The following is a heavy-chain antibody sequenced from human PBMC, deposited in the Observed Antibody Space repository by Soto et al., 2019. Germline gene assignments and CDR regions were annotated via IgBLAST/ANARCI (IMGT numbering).Heavy chain of an antibody. Sequence: GSLRLSCAASVFTFSSYWMHWVRQVPGKGLVWVSRIKGDGTNTGYADSVKGRFTISRDNVKNTLYLQMNSLRAEDTAVYYCARGLSGYYGFDYWGQGTLVTVSS. D-gene: IGHD5-12*01. J-gene: IGHJ4*02. CDR3: ARGLSGYYGFDY. CDR1: VFTFSSYW. CDR2: IKGDGTNT. V-gene: IGHV3-74*01.